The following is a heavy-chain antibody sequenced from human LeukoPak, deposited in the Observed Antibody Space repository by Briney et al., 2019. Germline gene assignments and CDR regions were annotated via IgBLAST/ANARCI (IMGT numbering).Heavy chain of an antibody. V-gene: IGHV4-59*01. CDR2: IYYSGST. J-gene: IGHJ4*02. CDR1: GGSISSYY. D-gene: IGHD3-9*01. Sequence: SETLSLTCTVSGGSISSYYWSWIRQPPGKGLEWIGYIYYSGSTNYNPSLKSRVTISVDTSKNQFSLKLSSVTAADTAVYYCARGTVRYFVYYWGQGTLVTVSS. CDR3: ARGTVRYFVYY.